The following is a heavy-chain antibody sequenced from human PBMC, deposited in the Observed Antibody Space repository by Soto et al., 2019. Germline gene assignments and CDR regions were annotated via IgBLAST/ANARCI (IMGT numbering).Heavy chain of an antibody. J-gene: IGHJ3*02. Sequence: QVQLVESGGGVVQPGRSLRLSCAVSGFTFSAYTMHWVRQPPGKGLEWVAVISYDGNNERYTDPVKGRFTVSRDNSKSTLYLQMNSLKSEDTAVYYCARDRYSGRSDGFDIWGQGTMVTVSS. CDR2: ISYDGNNE. CDR3: ARDRYSGRSDGFDI. D-gene: IGHD1-26*01. CDR1: GFTFSAYT. V-gene: IGHV3-30-3*01.